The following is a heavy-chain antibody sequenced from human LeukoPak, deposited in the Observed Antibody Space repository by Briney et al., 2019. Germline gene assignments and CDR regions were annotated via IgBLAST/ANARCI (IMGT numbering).Heavy chain of an antibody. CDR3: ARLVVGYPYDAFDI. V-gene: IGHV4-34*01. CDR2: INHSGGT. J-gene: IGHJ3*02. D-gene: IGHD5-18*01. Sequence: SETLSLTCAVYGGSFSGYYWSWIRQPPGKGLEWIGEINHSGGTNYNPSLKSRVTISVDTSKNQFSLKLSSVTAADTAVYYCARLVVGYPYDAFDIWGQGTMVTVSS. CDR1: GGSFSGYY.